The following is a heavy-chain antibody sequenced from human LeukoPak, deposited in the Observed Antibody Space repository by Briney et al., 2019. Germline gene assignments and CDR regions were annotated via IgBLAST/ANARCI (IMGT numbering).Heavy chain of an antibody. CDR3: ARDYIVVVTSYYYGMDV. V-gene: IGHV3-30-3*01. CDR2: ISYDGSNK. D-gene: IGHD2-21*02. CDR1: GFTFSSYA. Sequence: PGGSLRLSCAASGFTFSSYAMHWVRQAPGKGLEWVAVISYDGSNKYYADSVKGRFTISRDNSKNTLYLQMNSLRAEDTAVYYCARDYIVVVTSYYYGMDVWGQGTTVTVSS. J-gene: IGHJ6*02.